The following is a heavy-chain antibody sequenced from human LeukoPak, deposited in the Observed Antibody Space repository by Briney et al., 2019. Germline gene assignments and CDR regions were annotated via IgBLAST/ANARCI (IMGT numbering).Heavy chain of an antibody. CDR3: ARQTYYYDSSGYYSLYYFDY. Sequence: GASVKVSCKASGYTFTSYGISWVRQAPGQGLEWMGWISAYNGNTNYAQKLQGRVTMTTDTSTSTAYMELRSLRSDDTAVYYCARQTYYYDSSGYYSLYYFDYWGQGTLVTVSS. V-gene: IGHV1-18*01. CDR1: GYTFTSYG. J-gene: IGHJ4*02. D-gene: IGHD3-22*01. CDR2: ISAYNGNT.